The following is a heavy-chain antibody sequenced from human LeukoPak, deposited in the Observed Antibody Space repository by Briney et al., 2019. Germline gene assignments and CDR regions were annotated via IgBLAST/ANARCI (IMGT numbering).Heavy chain of an antibody. D-gene: IGHD1-26*01. CDR2: IYTSGST. J-gene: IGHJ3*02. CDR3: AREGNEWELHGDAFDI. V-gene: IGHV4-39*07. Sequence: SETLSLTCTVSGGSISSSSYYWGWIRQPPGKGLEWIGRIYTSGSTNYNPSLKSRVTMSVDTSKNQFSLKLSSVTAADTAVYYCAREGNEWELHGDAFDIWGQGTMVTVSS. CDR1: GGSISSSSYY.